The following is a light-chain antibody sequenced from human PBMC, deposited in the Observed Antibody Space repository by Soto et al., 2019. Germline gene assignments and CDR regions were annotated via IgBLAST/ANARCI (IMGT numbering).Light chain of an antibody. CDR1: QSVSSN. CDR2: DPS. V-gene: IGKV3-15*01. J-gene: IGKJ5*01. Sequence: EIVMTQSPATLSVSPGERATLSCRASQSVSSNLAWYQQKPGQAPRLLIYDPSTRATGIPARFSGSGSGTEFTLTISSLQSEDFAVYYCQQYNKWPLTLGGGTRLEIK. CDR3: QQYNKWPLT.